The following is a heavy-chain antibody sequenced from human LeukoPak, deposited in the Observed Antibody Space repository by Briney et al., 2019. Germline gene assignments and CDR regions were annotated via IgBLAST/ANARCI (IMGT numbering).Heavy chain of an antibody. CDR2: ISYDGSNK. J-gene: IGHJ5*02. V-gene: IGHV3-30*01. D-gene: IGHD2-2*01. CDR1: GSTFSSYA. Sequence: GRSLRLSCAASGSTFSSYAMHWVRQAPGKGLEWVAVISYDGSNKYYADSVKGRFTISRDNPKNTLYLQMNSLRAEDTAVYYCARDGRHCSSTSCGWFDPWGQGTLVTVSS. CDR3: ARDGRHCSSTSCGWFDP.